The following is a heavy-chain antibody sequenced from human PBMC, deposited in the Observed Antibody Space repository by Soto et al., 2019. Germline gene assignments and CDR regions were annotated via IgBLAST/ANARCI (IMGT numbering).Heavy chain of an antibody. CDR1: GGSITSSSHF. V-gene: IGHV4-39*01. Sequence: SETLSLTCSASGGSITSSSHFWGWVRQPPGKGLEWIGTIYFTGNTYYTPSLKSRLTMSIDTSKNEFSLRLNSVTAADTAVYYCAGQTFTIAAASYGRSNWFDPWGPGTLVTASS. J-gene: IGHJ5*02. CDR3: AGQTFTIAAASYGRSNWFDP. CDR2: IYFTGNT. D-gene: IGHD6-25*01.